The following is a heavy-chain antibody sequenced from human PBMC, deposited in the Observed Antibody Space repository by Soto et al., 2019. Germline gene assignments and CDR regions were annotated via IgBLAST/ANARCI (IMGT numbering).Heavy chain of an antibody. CDR1: GGSISSGGYS. CDR3: ARGLPGLDYVSGSDYNAEYYFDY. CDR2: IYHSGST. V-gene: IGHV4-30-2*01. J-gene: IGHJ4*02. Sequence: QLQLQESGSGLVKPSQTLSLTCAVSGGSISSGGYSWSWIRQPPGKGLEWIGYIYHSGSTYYNPSFKQRAPIVVDSSNNQSPVKLSSVTAADTAVYYCARGLPGLDYVSGSDYNAEYYFDYWGQGTLVAVSS. D-gene: IGHD3-10*01.